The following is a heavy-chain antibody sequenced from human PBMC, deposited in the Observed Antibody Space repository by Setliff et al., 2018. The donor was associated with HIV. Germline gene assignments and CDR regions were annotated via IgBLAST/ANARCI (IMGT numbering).Heavy chain of an antibody. J-gene: IGHJ4*02. D-gene: IGHD6-19*01. V-gene: IGHV4-39*01. CDR1: GDSITNDDYY. CDR2: IYYSGRT. CDR3: ATMGRRGWFIDY. Sequence: SETLSLTCTVSGDSITNDDYYWGWIRQPPGKGLEWIGSIYYSGRTYYNPSLKSRVTTSVEKSKNQFSLKLSSVTAADTAVYYCATMGRRGWFIDYWGQGTLVTVSS.